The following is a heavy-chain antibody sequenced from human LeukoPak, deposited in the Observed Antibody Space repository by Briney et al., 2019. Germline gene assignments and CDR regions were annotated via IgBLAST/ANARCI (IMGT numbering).Heavy chain of an antibody. V-gene: IGHV3-48*04. J-gene: IGHJ5*02. D-gene: IGHD1-26*01. CDR3: ARDGRASS. CDR1: GFTFSSYW. Sequence: GGSLRLSCAASGFTFSSYWMSWVRQAPGKGLDWVSYISGTRSTMHYADSVKGRFTISRDNAKNSLYLQMNSLRAEDTAVYYCARDGRASSWGQGTLVTVSS. CDR2: ISGTRSTM.